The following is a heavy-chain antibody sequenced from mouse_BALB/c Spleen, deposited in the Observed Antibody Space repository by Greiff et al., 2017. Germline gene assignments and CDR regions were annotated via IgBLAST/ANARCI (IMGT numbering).Heavy chain of an antibody. D-gene: IGHD1-1*01. Sequence: EVKLMESGGGLVQPGGSRKLSCAASGFTFSDYGMAWVRQAPGKGPEWVAFISNLAYSIYYADTVTGRFTISRDNAKNTLYLEMSSLRSEDTAMYYCARDDYSSSYVWYFDVWGAGTTVTVSA. CDR1: GFTFSDYG. J-gene: IGHJ1*01. V-gene: IGHV5-15*02. CDR3: ARDDYSSSYVWYFDV. CDR2: ISNLAYSI.